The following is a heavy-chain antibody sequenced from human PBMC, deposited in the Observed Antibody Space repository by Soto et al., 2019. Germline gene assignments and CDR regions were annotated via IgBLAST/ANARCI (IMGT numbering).Heavy chain of an antibody. CDR1: GFSLSTSGVG. J-gene: IGHJ6*02. Sequence: SGPTLVKPTQTLTLTCTFSGFSLSTSGVGVGWIRQPPGKALEWLALIYWNDDKRDSPSLKSRITITKDTSKNQVVLTMTNMDPVDTATYYCAHSMVRGVQVAYPHCSYGMDVWGQGTTVTVSS. CDR3: AHSMVRGVQVAYPHCSYGMDV. D-gene: IGHD3-10*01. V-gene: IGHV2-5*01. CDR2: IYWNDDK.